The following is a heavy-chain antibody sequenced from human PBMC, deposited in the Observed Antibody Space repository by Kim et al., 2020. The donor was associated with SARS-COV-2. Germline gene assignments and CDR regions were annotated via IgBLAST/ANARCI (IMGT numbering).Heavy chain of an antibody. Sequence: YADSVKGRFTTARDNSKNTLYLQMNSLRAEDTAVYYCARDPSVLRYFDWFFWGQGTLVTVSS. D-gene: IGHD3-9*01. J-gene: IGHJ4*02. V-gene: IGHV3-30*01. CDR3: ARDPSVLRYFDWFF.